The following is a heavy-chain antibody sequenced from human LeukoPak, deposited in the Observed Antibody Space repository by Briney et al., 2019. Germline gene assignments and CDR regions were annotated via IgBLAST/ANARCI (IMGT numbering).Heavy chain of an antibody. CDR1: GDSISSYY. D-gene: IGHD2-21*02. CDR2: IHYSGST. V-gene: IGHV4-59*01. Sequence: PSETLSLTCTVSGDSISSYYWNWIRQSPGQGLEWIGYIHYSGSTNYNPSIKSRVTMSVDTSKNQFSLKLSSVTAADTAVYYCARVVTNFYYGMDVWGQGTTVTVSS. CDR3: ARVVTNFYYGMDV. J-gene: IGHJ6*02.